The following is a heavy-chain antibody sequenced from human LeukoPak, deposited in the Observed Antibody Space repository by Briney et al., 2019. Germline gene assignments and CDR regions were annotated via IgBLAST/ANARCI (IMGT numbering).Heavy chain of an antibody. CDR1: GFTFSSYA. Sequence: GGSLRLSCAASGFTFSSYAMSWVRQAPGKGLDWVSAISGSGGSTYYADSVKGRFTISRDNSKNTLYLQMNSLRAEDTAVYYCAKTYYDILTGYYPPDYWGQGTLVTVSS. D-gene: IGHD3-9*01. CDR3: AKTYYDILTGYYPPDY. J-gene: IGHJ4*02. V-gene: IGHV3-23*01. CDR2: ISGSGGST.